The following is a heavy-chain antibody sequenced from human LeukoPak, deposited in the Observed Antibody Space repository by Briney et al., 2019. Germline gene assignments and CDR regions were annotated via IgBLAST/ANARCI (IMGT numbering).Heavy chain of an antibody. CDR2: ISAYNGNT. Sequence: ASVKVSCKASGYTFTSYGISWVRQAPGQGLEWMGWISAYNGNTNYAQKLQGRVTMTTDTSTSTAYMELRCLRSDDTAVYYCATYGLGYCSGGSCYSPLELDYWGQGTLVTVSS. J-gene: IGHJ4*02. CDR1: GYTFTSYG. V-gene: IGHV1-18*04. CDR3: ATYGLGYCSGGSCYSPLELDY. D-gene: IGHD2-15*01.